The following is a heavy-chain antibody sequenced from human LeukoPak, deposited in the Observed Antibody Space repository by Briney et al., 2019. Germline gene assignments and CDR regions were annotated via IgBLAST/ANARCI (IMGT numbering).Heavy chain of an antibody. CDR1: GYTFTSYG. CDR3: ARDSGPYDTGTSDY. D-gene: IGHD1-7*01. CDR2: INPSGGST. Sequence: ASVKVSCKASGYTFTSYGISWVRQAPGQGLEWMGIINPSGGSTSYAQKFQGRVTITADESTSTAYMELSSLRSEDTAVYYCARDSGPYDTGTSDYWGQGTLVTVSS. J-gene: IGHJ4*02. V-gene: IGHV1-46*01.